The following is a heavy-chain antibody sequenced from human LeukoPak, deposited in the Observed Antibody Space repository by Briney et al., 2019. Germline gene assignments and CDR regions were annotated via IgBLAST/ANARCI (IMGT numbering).Heavy chain of an antibody. CDR3: AGDRNSDWYSPLDY. Sequence: GGSLRLSCEASGFTFTKCAMSWIRQAPGKGLEWVAIITATGDTAYYADSVKGRFTISRDNSRNTVYMQMDSLRAEDTAIYYCAGDRNSDWYSPLDYWGQGSQVTVS. CDR1: GFTFTKCA. V-gene: IGHV3-23*01. J-gene: IGHJ4*02. CDR2: ITATGDTA. D-gene: IGHD6-19*01.